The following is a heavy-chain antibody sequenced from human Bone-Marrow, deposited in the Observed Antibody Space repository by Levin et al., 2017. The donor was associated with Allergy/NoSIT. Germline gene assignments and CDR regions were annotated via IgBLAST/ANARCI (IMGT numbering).Heavy chain of an antibody. CDR1: EFSFNNAW. V-gene: IGHV3-15*01. Sequence: PGGSLRLSCAASEFSFNNAWMSWVRQAPGKGLEWLGRSKTKSDGGTTDYAGPVKGRFTISRDDSTNTLYLQMNSLTSEDTAVYYCIKDVSYGSGSNSWGQGTLVTVSS. D-gene: IGHD3-10*01. CDR3: IKDVSYGSGSNS. J-gene: IGHJ4*02. CDR2: SKTKSDGGTT.